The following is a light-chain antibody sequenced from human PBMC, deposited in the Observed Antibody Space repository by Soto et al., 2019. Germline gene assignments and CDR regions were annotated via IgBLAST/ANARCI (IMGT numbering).Light chain of an antibody. CDR2: EVS. Sequence: QSALTQPASVSGSPGQSITISCTGTSSDVGGYNYVSWYQQHPGKAPKLMIYEVSNRPSGFSNRFPGYKSGNTASLPSYENQAENEDDYNCSSYTSRNALVAFGEGTKLIVL. J-gene: IGLJ2*01. CDR1: SSDVGGYNY. V-gene: IGLV2-14*01. CDR3: SSYTSRNALVA.